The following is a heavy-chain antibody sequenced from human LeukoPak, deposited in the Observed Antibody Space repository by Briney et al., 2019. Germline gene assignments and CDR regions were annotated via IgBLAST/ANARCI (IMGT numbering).Heavy chain of an antibody. CDR3: ARSPSSSTSSWFDP. Sequence: NPSETLSLTCTVSGGSISSYYWSWIRQPAGQGLEWIGRIYTSGSTNYNPSLKSRVTMSVDTSKNQFSLKLRPVTAADTAVYYCARSPSSSTSSWFDPWGQGTLVTVSS. CDR1: GGSISSYY. V-gene: IGHV4-4*07. CDR2: IYTSGST. J-gene: IGHJ5*02. D-gene: IGHD6-6*01.